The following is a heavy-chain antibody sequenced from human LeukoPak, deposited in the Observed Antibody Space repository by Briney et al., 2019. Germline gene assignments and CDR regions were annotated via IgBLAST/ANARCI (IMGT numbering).Heavy chain of an antibody. Sequence: GRSLRLSCAASGFTVSSNYMSWVRQAPGKGLEWVSIIYGGGSTYYADSVKGRFTISRDNSKNTLYLQMNSLRAEDTAVYYCAKRRYSGSYFDYWGQGTLVTVSS. CDR2: IYGGGST. J-gene: IGHJ4*02. CDR3: AKRRYSGSYFDY. V-gene: IGHV3-53*01. D-gene: IGHD1-26*01. CDR1: GFTVSSNY.